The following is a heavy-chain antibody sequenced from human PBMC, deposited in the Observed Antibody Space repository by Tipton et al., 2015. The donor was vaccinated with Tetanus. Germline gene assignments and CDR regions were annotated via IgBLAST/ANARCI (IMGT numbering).Heavy chain of an antibody. CDR2: IDSSGSYK. J-gene: IGHJ4*02. D-gene: IGHD3-3*01. Sequence: SLRLSCAASGFTFSRFSLNWVRQAPGKGLEWASSIDSSGSYKYHADSVKGRFIIPRDNAKNSLHLQMDSLGVEDTAVYYCAKEQYYDFWSGYYVLDYWGQGTLVTVSS. CDR1: GFTFSRFS. V-gene: IGHV3-21*01. CDR3: AKEQYYDFWSGYYVLDY.